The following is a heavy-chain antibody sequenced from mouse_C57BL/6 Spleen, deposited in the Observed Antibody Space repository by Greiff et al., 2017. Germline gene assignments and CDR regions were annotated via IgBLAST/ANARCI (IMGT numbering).Heavy chain of an antibody. J-gene: IGHJ2*01. Sequence: EVKLQESGGGLVQPGGSLSLSCAASGFTFTDYYMSWVRQPPGKALEWLGFIRNKANGYTTEYSASVKGRFTISRDNSQSILYLQMNALRAEDSATYYCARHPHYYGSSFYFDYWGQGTTLTVSS. D-gene: IGHD1-1*01. CDR3: ARHPHYYGSSFYFDY. V-gene: IGHV7-3*01. CDR1: GFTFTDYY. CDR2: IRNKANGYTT.